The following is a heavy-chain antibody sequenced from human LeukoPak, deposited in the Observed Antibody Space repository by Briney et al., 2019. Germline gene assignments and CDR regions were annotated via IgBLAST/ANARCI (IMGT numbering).Heavy chain of an antibody. CDR2: FDPEDGET. V-gene: IGHV1-24*01. Sequence: ASVKVSCKVSGYTLTELSMHWVRQAPGKGLEWIGGFDPEDGETIYAQKFQGRVTMTEDTSTDTAYMELSSLRSEDTAVYYCATDTPWAPKLRFLEWLIFDYWGQGTLVTVSS. J-gene: IGHJ4*02. CDR3: ATDTPWAPKLRFLEWLIFDY. D-gene: IGHD3-3*01. CDR1: GYTLTELS.